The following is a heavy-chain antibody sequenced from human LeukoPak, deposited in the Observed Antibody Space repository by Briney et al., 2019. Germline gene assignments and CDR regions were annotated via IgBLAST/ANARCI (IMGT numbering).Heavy chain of an antibody. CDR2: INPNSGGT. CDR1: GYTFTGYY. D-gene: IGHD2-2*01. V-gene: IGHV1-2*04. Sequence: ASVKVSCKASGYTFTGYYMHWVRQAPGQGLEWMGWINPNSGGTNYAQKFQGWVTMTRDTSISTAYMELSRLRSDDTAVYYCARAEGPNALDYWGQGTLVAVSS. J-gene: IGHJ4*02. CDR3: ARAEGPNALDY.